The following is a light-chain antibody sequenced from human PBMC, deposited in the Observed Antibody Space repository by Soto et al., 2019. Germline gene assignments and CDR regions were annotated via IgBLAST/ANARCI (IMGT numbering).Light chain of an antibody. CDR2: DAS. Sequence: DIQMTQSPSTLSASVGDRVTITCRASQSISGWLAWYQQKPGKAPKLLIYDASSLESGVPSRFSGSGSGTEFTLTISSLQPDDFATYYCQQYKSQLYSFGQGTKVDI. CDR3: QQYKSQLYS. J-gene: IGKJ2*03. CDR1: QSISGW. V-gene: IGKV1-5*01.